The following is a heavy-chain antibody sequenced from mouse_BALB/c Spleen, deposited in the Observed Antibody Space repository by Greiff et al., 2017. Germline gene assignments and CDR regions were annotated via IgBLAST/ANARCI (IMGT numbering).Heavy chain of an antibody. CDR3: ARDGGYDAMDY. Sequence: VQGVESGPGLVAPSQSLSITCTVSGFSLTSYGVHWVRQPPGKGLEWLGVIWAGGSTNYNSALMSRLSISKDNSKSQVFLKMNSLQTDDTAMYYCARDGGYDAMDYWGQGTSVTVSS. CDR2: IWAGGST. J-gene: IGHJ4*01. V-gene: IGHV2-9*02. CDR1: GFSLTSYG.